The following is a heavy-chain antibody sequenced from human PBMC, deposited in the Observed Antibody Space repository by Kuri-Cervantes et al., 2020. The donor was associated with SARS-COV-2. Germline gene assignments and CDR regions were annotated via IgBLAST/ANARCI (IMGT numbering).Heavy chain of an antibody. Sequence: ASVKVSCKAPETTFPNYDINWVRQATGQGLAWMGMVKTNSGNTLYAQIFQDRVTMTRDTSTSTAYMELSSLTSEDTAIYYCYCAPKEGFDSWGQGTLVTVSS. CDR2: VKTNSGNT. J-gene: IGHJ4*02. CDR3: YCAPKEGFDS. V-gene: IGHV1-8*01. D-gene: IGHD2-21*01. CDR1: ETTFPNYD.